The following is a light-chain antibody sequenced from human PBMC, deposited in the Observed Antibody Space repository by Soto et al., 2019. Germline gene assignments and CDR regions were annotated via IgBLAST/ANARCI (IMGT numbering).Light chain of an antibody. CDR2: DAT. Sequence: EIVLTQSPATLALSPGERATLSCRTSQSVRSYLAWYQQKPGPAPRLLIYDATNRATGIPARFSGSGSGTDFSLTISSLAPEDFAVYYCQQRSNWPLTFGGGTRVEIK. CDR3: QQRSNWPLT. J-gene: IGKJ4*01. CDR1: QSVRSY. V-gene: IGKV3-11*01.